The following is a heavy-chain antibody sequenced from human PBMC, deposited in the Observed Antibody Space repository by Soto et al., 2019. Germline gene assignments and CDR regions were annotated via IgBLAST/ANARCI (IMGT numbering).Heavy chain of an antibody. CDR3: ARGPPPYCSITSCFTYYYYGMDV. V-gene: IGHV1-69*02. CDR1: GGTFSSYT. D-gene: IGHD2-2*02. CDR2: IIPILGIA. J-gene: IGHJ6*02. Sequence: ASVKVSCKASGGTFSSYTISWVRQAPGQGLEWMGRIIPILGIANYAQKFQGRVTITADKSTSTAYMELSSLRSEDTAVYYCARGPPPYCSITSCFTYYYYGMDVWGQGTTVTVSS.